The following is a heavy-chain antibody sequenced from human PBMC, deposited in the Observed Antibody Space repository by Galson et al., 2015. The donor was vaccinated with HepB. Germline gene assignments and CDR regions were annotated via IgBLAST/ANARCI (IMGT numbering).Heavy chain of an antibody. D-gene: IGHD6-13*01. CDR2: IRSKAYGGTT. CDR1: GFTFGDYA. Sequence: SLRLSCAASGFTFGDYAMSWFRQAPGKGLEWVGFIRSKAYGGTTEYAASVKGRFTISRDDSKSIAYLQINSLKTEDTAVYYCTTGYSNSCSRWFDPWGQGTLVTVSS. J-gene: IGHJ5*02. V-gene: IGHV3-49*03. CDR3: TTGYSNSCSRWFDP.